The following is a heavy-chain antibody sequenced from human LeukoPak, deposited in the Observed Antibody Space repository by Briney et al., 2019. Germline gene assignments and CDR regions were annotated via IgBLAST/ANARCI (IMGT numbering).Heavy chain of an antibody. J-gene: IGHJ3*02. V-gene: IGHV1-46*01. CDR2: INPSGGST. CDR1: GYTFTSYY. D-gene: IGHD3-22*01. Sequence: ASVKVSCKASGYTFTSYYMHWVRQAPGQGLEWMGIINPSGGSTSYAQKFQGRVTMTRDMSTNTVYMELSSLRSQDTAVYYCARWSYYDSSGYFVGAFDIWGQGTMVTVSS. CDR3: ARWSYYDSSGYFVGAFDI.